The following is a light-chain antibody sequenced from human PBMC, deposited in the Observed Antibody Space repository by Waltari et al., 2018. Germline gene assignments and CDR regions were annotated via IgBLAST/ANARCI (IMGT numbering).Light chain of an antibody. CDR3: QAWDSNVNWV. Sequence: YDLTQSPSVSVSPGQAASITCSGDNLGNKYVCWYQQKPGQSPLLLIYQDTKRPSGIPERFSGSVSGNTVTLTISATQALDEADYYCQAWDSNVNWVFGGGTKLTVL. CDR2: QDT. V-gene: IGLV3-1*01. CDR1: NLGNKY. J-gene: IGLJ3*02.